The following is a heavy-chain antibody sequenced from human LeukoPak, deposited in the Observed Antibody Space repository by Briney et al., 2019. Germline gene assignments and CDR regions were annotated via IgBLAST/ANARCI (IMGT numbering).Heavy chain of an antibody. CDR1: GFTFSSYS. CDR3: ARGVDIVATTHFDY. J-gene: IGHJ4*02. CDR2: ISSSSSYI. D-gene: IGHD5-12*01. V-gene: IGHV3-21*01. Sequence: SGGSLRLSCAASGFTFSSYSMNWVRQAPGKELEWVSSISSSSSYIYYADSVKGRFTISRDNAKNSLYLQMNSLRAEDTAVYYCARGVDIVATTHFDYWGQGTLVTVSS.